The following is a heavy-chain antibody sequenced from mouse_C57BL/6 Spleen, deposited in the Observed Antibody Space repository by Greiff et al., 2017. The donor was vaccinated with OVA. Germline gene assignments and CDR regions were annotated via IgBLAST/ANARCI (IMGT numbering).Heavy chain of an antibody. CDR1: GYTFTDYN. V-gene: IGHV1-22*01. D-gene: IGHD1-1*01. J-gene: IGHJ4*01. CDR2: INPNNGGT. CDR3: ARSGGNYYGSSYDYYAMDY. Sequence: EVQLQQSGPELVKPGASVKMSCKASGYTFTDYNMHWVKQSHGKSLEWIGYINPNNGGTSYNQKFKGKATLTVNKSSSTAYMELRSLTSEDSAVYYCARSGGNYYGSSYDYYAMDYWGQGTSVTVSS.